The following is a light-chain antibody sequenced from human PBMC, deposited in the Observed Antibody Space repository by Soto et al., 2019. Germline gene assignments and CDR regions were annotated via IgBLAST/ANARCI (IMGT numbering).Light chain of an antibody. CDR3: QKYDSAPLT. CDR2: GAS. V-gene: IGKV1-27*01. J-gene: IGKJ4*01. CDR1: QGFSNS. Sequence: DIQMTQSPSSLTASIGDRVTISCRASQGFSNSLAWYQQKPGKVPTLLIYGASILQAGVPSRFSGSGSGTEHTLTISCLQHEDVATYFCQKYDSAPLTFGGGTKVEIK.